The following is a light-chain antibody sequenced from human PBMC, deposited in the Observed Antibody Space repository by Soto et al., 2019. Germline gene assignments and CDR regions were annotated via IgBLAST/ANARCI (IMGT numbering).Light chain of an antibody. CDR3: QQRSNRSQT. J-gene: IGKJ1*01. V-gene: IGKV3-11*01. CDR1: QSVDNY. Sequence: EIVLTQSPATLSLSPGERATLSCRASQSVDNYLDWYQQKPGQAPRLLIYESSNRATGIPARFSGSGSGTDFILTTSSIEHADFAVYYCQQRSNRSQTFGQGTKVDIK. CDR2: ESS.